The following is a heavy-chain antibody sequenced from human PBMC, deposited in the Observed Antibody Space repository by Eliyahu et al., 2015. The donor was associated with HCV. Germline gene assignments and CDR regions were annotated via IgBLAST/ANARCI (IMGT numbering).Heavy chain of an antibody. Sequence: QVQLQQWGAGLLKPSETLSLTCAVYGGSFSGYYWSWIRQPPGKGLEWIGEINHSGSTNYNPSLKSRVTISVDTSKNQFSLKLSSVTAADTAVYYCATYNKKGMVRGRGWFDPWGQGTLVTVSS. J-gene: IGHJ5*02. CDR3: ATYNKKGMVRGRGWFDP. CDR1: GGSFSGYY. D-gene: IGHD3-10*01. CDR2: INHSGST. V-gene: IGHV4-34*01.